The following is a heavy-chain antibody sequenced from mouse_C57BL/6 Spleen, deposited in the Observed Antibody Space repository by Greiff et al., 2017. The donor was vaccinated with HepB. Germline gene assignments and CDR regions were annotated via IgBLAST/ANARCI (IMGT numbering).Heavy chain of an antibody. J-gene: IGHJ1*03. D-gene: IGHD1-1*02. CDR1: GYAFSSSW. Sequence: QVQLKQSGPELVKPGASVKISCKASGYAFSSSWMNWVKQRPGKGLEWIGRIYPGDGDTNYNGKFKGKATLTADKSSSTAYMQLSSLTSEDSAVYFCARGGSTNWYFDVWGTGTTVTVSS. V-gene: IGHV1-82*01. CDR3: ARGGSTNWYFDV. CDR2: IYPGDGDT.